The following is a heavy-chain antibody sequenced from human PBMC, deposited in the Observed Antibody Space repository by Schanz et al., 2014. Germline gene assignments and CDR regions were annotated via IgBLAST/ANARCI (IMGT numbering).Heavy chain of an antibody. D-gene: IGHD3-3*01. CDR3: ARGVRIDY. Sequence: EVQLVESGGGLVQPGRSLRLSCVASGFRFDDYAMHWVRQAPGKGLEWVSSISWNSGSIDYVDSVKGRFTISRDNAKNSLYLQMNSLTAEDTAVYYCARGVRIDYWGQGTLVTVSS. CDR1: GFRFDDYA. V-gene: IGHV3-9*01. CDR2: ISWNSGSI. J-gene: IGHJ4*02.